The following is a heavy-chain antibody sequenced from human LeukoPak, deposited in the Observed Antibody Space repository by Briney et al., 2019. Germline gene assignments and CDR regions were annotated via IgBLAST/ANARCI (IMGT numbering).Heavy chain of an antibody. CDR1: GYTFTSYD. J-gene: IGHJ4*02. Sequence: ASVKVYCKASGYTFTSYDINWVRQATGQGLEWMGWMNPNSGNTGYAQKFQGRVTMTRNTSISTAYMELSSLRSEDTAVYYCARGGNYDSSGYHENFDYWGQGTLVTVSS. V-gene: IGHV1-8*01. CDR3: ARGGNYDSSGYHENFDY. D-gene: IGHD3-22*01. CDR2: MNPNSGNT.